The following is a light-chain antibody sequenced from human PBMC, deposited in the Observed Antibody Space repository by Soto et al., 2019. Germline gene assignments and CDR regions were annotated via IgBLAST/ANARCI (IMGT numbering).Light chain of an antibody. V-gene: IGKV3-15*01. CDR1: QGVGST. J-gene: IGKJ4*01. CDR3: QHYHSSPLT. CDR2: AAS. Sequence: EIVMTQSPATLSVSPGERATLSCRASQGVGSTLAWYQQKPGQTPRLLIYAASTRATGVLARFSGSGSGTDFTLTINSLQSEDFAVYYCQHYHSSPLTFGGGTQVDIK.